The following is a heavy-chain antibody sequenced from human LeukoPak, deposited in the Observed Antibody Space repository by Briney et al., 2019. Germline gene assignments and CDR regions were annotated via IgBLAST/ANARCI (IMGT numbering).Heavy chain of an antibody. CDR2: IYSGGST. CDR1: GFTVSSNY. CDR3: AKRGRNDSEFDFDY. Sequence: GGSLRLSCAASGFTVSSNYMSWVRQAPGKGLEWVSVIYSGGSTYYADSVKGRFTISRDNSKNTLYLQMNSLRAEDTAVYYCAKRGRNDSEFDFDYWGQGTLVTVSS. D-gene: IGHD1-1*01. J-gene: IGHJ4*02. V-gene: IGHV3-53*01.